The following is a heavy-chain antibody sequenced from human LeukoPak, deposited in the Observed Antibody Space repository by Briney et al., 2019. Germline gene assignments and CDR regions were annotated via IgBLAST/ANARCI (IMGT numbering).Heavy chain of an antibody. Sequence: GGSLRLSCVTSGFTFSDYFMNWIRQAPGKGPEWLSFINSDGNNIYYRDSVKGRFTISRDNAKKTLYLQMNSLRAEDTALYYCAKGSPIGYFQHWGQGTLVTVSS. J-gene: IGHJ1*01. CDR1: GFTFSDYF. CDR3: AKGSPIGYFQH. CDR2: INSDGNNI. V-gene: IGHV3-11*01.